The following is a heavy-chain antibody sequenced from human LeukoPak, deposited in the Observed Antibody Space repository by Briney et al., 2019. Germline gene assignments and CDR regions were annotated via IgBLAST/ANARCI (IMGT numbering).Heavy chain of an antibody. Sequence: GGSLRLSCAASVFTFSSYPMHWVRHAPCKGLEWVAVISYDGSNKYYADSVKGRFTISRDNSKNTLYLQMNSLRAEDTAVYYCARVGPYGDYFDYWGQGTLVTVSS. D-gene: IGHD4-17*01. V-gene: IGHV3-30-3*01. J-gene: IGHJ4*02. CDR1: VFTFSSYP. CDR2: ISYDGSNK. CDR3: ARVGPYGDYFDY.